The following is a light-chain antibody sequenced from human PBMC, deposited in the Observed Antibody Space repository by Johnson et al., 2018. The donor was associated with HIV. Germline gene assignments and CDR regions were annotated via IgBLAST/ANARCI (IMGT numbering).Light chain of an antibody. CDR2: ENN. Sequence: QSVLTQPPSVSAAPGQKVTISCSGSSSNIANNYVSWYQQLPGTAPKLLIYENNKRPSGIPDRFSGSKSGTSATLGITGLQTGDEADYYCGTWDSSLSAYVFGTGTKVTGL. V-gene: IGLV1-51*02. J-gene: IGLJ1*01. CDR3: GTWDSSLSAYV. CDR1: SSNIANNY.